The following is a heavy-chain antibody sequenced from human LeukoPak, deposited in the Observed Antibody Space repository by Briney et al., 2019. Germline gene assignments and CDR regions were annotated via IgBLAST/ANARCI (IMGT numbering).Heavy chain of an antibody. CDR1: GYTFTSYD. V-gene: IGHV1-8*03. CDR3: ARGLYCSGGSCYLYYFDY. D-gene: IGHD2-15*01. CDR2: MNPNSGNT. J-gene: IGHJ4*02. Sequence: ASVKVSCKASGYTFTSYDINWVRQATGQGLGWMGWMNPNSGNTGYAQKFQGRVTITRNTSISTAYMELSSLRSEDTAVYYCARGLYCSGGSCYLYYFDYWGQGTLVTVSS.